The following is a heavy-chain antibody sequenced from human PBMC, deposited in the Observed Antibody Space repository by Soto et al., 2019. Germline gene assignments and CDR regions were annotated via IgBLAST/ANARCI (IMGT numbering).Heavy chain of an antibody. D-gene: IGHD4-4*01. Sequence: LRLSCAASGFTFSSYAMSWVRQAPGKGLEWVSAISGSGGSTYYADSVKGRFTISRDNSKNTLYLQMNSLRAEDTAVYYCAKSGTTTVTGGWFDPWGQGTLVTSPQ. CDR1: GFTFSSYA. CDR2: ISGSGGST. CDR3: AKSGTTTVTGGWFDP. V-gene: IGHV3-23*01. J-gene: IGHJ5*02.